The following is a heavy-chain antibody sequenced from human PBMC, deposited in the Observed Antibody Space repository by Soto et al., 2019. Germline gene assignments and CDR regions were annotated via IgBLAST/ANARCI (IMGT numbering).Heavy chain of an antibody. D-gene: IGHD6-19*01. CDR1: GFSLSSTRMA. CDR2: IYWDDDK. Sequence: QITLKESGPTLVKPTQTLTLTCTFSGFSLSSTRMAVGWIRQPPGKALEWLALIYWDDDKRYSPFLKSRLTITTDTSKNQVVLTMSNTVPVDTARYYCAHIVVAGLGYYFDYWGQGTLVTVSS. CDR3: AHIVVAGLGYYFDY. V-gene: IGHV2-5*02. J-gene: IGHJ4*02.